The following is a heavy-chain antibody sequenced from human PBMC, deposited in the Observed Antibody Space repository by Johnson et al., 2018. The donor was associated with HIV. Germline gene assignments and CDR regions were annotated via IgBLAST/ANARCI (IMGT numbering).Heavy chain of an antibody. Sequence: QMLLVESGGGVVQPGRSLRLSCAASGFTFSSYTIHWVRQAPGKGLEWVAFIRYDGSNKYYADSVKGRFTISRDNSKNTLYLQMNSLRAEDTAVYYCARGGITMIVVVISPPDAFDIWGQGTMVTVSS. CDR2: IRYDGSNK. V-gene: IGHV3-33*08. D-gene: IGHD3-22*01. CDR3: ARGGITMIVVVISPPDAFDI. CDR1: GFTFSSYT. J-gene: IGHJ3*02.